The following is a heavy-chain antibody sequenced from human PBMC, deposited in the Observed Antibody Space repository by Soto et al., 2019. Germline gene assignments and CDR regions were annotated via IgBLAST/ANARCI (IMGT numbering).Heavy chain of an antibody. J-gene: IGHJ4*02. V-gene: IGHV3-66*01. CDR3: ADRNIVAPY. D-gene: IGHD5-12*01. CDR1: GFTVSSNY. Sequence: EVQLVESGGGLVQPGESLRLSCAASGFTVSSNYMSWVRQAPGKGLEWVSLIYSGGTTDYADSVKGSFTISRDNSKNTLYLQMNSLRAEDTAVYYCADRNIVAPYWGQGTLVTVPS. CDR2: IYSGGTT.